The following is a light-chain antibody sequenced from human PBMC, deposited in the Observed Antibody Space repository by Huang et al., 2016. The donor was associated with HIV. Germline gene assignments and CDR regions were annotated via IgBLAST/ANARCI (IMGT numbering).Light chain of an antibody. Sequence: EIVLTQSPGTLSLSPGETATFSCRASQSLRDTYIAWYQHRPGQAPRLLIYGASSRATGIPDRFSGSGSGTDFTLTINRLEPQDFAVYFCLQYDRSPLTFGGGTKVEL. J-gene: IGKJ4*01. V-gene: IGKV3-20*01. CDR1: QSLRDTY. CDR3: LQYDRSPLT. CDR2: GAS.